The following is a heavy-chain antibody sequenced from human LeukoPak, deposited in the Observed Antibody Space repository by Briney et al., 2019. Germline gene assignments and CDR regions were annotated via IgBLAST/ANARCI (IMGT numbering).Heavy chain of an antibody. CDR2: IYYSGST. V-gene: IGHV4-39*07. Sequence: SGTLSLTCAVSGGSISSSSYYWGWIRQPPGKGLEWIGSIYYSGSTYYNPSLKSRVTISVDTSKNQFSLKLSSVTAADTAVYYCARDLPPLYFDYWGQGTLVTVSS. CDR1: GGSISSSSYY. J-gene: IGHJ4*02. CDR3: ARDLPPLYFDY.